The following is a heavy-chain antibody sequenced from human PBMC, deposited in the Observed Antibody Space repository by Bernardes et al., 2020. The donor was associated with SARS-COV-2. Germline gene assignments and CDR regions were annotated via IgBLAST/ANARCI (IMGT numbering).Heavy chain of an antibody. V-gene: IGHV3-74*01. CDR2: IENDGSRT. CDR1: GFTFSNYW. D-gene: IGHD1-26*01. J-gene: IGHJ4*02. Sequence: GGLRLTCAASGFTFSNYWMHWVRQAPGKGLVRVSRIENDGSRTSYADSVKGRFTISRDNGKNTLYLQMNSLRVEDTAVYYCARDRRGASTDFDNWGQGTLVTVSS. CDR3: ARDRRGASTDFDN.